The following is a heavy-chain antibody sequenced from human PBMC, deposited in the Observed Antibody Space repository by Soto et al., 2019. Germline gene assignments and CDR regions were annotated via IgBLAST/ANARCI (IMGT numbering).Heavy chain of an antibody. CDR1: GFTFSSYA. CDR2: ISYDGSNK. CDR3: ARASRPTMIVVPPNWYFDL. V-gene: IGHV3-30-3*01. Sequence: TGGSLRLSCAASGFTFSSYAMHWVRQAPGKGLEWVAVISYDGSNKYYADSVKGRFTISRDNSKNTLYLQMNSLRAEDTAVYYCARASRPTMIVVPPNWYFDLWGRGTLVTVSS. D-gene: IGHD3-22*01. J-gene: IGHJ2*01.